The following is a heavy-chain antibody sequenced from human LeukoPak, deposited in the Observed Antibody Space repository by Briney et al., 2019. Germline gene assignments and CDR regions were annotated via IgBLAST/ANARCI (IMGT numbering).Heavy chain of an antibody. CDR2: IYHSGST. V-gene: IGHV4-38-2*01. CDR1: GYSISSGYY. CDR3: ARYYGSGSYPLDWFDP. Sequence: SETLSLTCAVSGYSISSGYYWGWRRQPPGKGGEWSGRIYHSGSTYYNPSLKSRVTISVDTSNNHFSLKLSSVPAADTAVYYCARYYGSGSYPLDWFDPWGQGTLVTVSS. J-gene: IGHJ5*02. D-gene: IGHD3-10*01.